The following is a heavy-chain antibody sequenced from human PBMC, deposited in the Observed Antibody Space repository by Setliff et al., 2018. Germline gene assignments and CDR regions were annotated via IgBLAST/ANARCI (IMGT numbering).Heavy chain of an antibody. CDR1: GDSISSRTYY. CDR2: IYASWST. CDR3: ARGRNVAARLLDS. Sequence: SETLSLTCTVSGDSISSRTYYWSWIRQPAGKGPEWIGHIYASWSTNYNPSLKSRVTISVDTSKNQFSLRVSSVTAADTAVYYCARGRNVAARLLDSWGQGTLVTVSS. V-gene: IGHV4-61*09. J-gene: IGHJ4*02. D-gene: IGHD6-6*01.